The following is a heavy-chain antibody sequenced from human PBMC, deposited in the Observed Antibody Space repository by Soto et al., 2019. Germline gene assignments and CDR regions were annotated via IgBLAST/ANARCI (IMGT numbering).Heavy chain of an antibody. CDR1: GVSVSSNY. D-gene: IGHD1-26*01. J-gene: IGHJ6*02. Sequence: GGSLRLSCEVSGVSVSSNYISWVRQAPGKGLEWVSVLFSGGSTYYADSVQGRFTISRDTSKSTVYLQMHSLTAEDTAVYYCTRDQSIVGATGGAYFYYGMDVWGQGTTVTVSS. CDR3: TRDQSIVGATGGAYFYYGMDV. CDR2: LFSGGST. V-gene: IGHV3-53*01.